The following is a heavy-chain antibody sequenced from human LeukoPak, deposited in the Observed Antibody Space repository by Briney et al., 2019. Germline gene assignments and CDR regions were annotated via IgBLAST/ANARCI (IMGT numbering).Heavy chain of an antibody. J-gene: IGHJ6*03. CDR3: AKEIYGDDRYYMDV. CDR2: IYYRGNT. CDR1: GYSISSGYY. V-gene: IGHV4-38-2*02. Sequence: PSETLSLTCTVSGYSISSGYYWGWIRQAPGKGLEWIGSIYYRGNTYYNPSLKSRVIISSDTSKNQFSLKLSSVTAADTAVYYCAKEIYGDDRYYMDVWGKGTTVTISS. D-gene: IGHD4-17*01.